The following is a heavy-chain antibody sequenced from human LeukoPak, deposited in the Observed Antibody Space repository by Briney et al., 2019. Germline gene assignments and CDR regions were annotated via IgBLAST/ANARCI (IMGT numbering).Heavy chain of an antibody. CDR2: ISGSGGST. CDR3: AKGVGEGDYVWGSYRGYYYMDV. D-gene: IGHD3-16*02. V-gene: IGHV3-23*01. J-gene: IGHJ6*03. Sequence: GGSLRLSCAASRFTFSSYGMSWVRQAPGKGLEWVSAISGSGGSTYYADSVKGRFTISRDNSKNTLYLQMNSLRAEDTAVYYCAKGVGEGDYVWGSYRGYYYMDVWGKGTTVTISS. CDR1: RFTFSSYG.